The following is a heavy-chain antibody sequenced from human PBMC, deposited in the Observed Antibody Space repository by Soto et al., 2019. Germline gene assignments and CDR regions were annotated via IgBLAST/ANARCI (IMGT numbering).Heavy chain of an antibody. Sequence: SETLSLTCAVSGYSISSSNWWGWIRQPPGKGLEWIGYIYYSGTTYYNPSLKSRVTMSVDTSKNQFSLKLTSVTAADTAVYYCARTLYSYGPRFDYWGQGTLVTVSS. CDR3: ARTLYSYGPRFDY. D-gene: IGHD5-18*01. J-gene: IGHJ4*02. V-gene: IGHV4-28*01. CDR1: GYSISSSNW. CDR2: IYYSGTT.